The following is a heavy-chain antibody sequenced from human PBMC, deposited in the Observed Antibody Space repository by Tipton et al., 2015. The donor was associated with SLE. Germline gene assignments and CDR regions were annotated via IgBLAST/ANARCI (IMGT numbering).Heavy chain of an antibody. CDR1: GGSISSSSYY. J-gene: IGHJ3*02. D-gene: IGHD3-3*01. CDR2: IYYSGST. V-gene: IGHV4-39*07. Sequence: TLSLTCTISGGSISSSSYYWGWIRQPPGKGLEWIGSIYYSGSTYYNPSLKSRVTISIDTSKKQFSMKLNSVTAADTAVYYCARVYEEGWEFLDDAFDIWGQGTMVTVSS. CDR3: ARVYEEGWEFLDDAFDI.